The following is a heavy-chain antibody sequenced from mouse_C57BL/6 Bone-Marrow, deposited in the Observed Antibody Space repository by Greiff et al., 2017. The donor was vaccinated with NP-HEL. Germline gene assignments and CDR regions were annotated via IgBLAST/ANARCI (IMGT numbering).Heavy chain of an antibody. J-gene: IGHJ2*01. V-gene: IGHV1-66*01. CDR1: GYSFTSYY. CDR2: IYPGSGNT. CDR3: ARRRAFPYYWDF. Sequence: VQLQQSGPELVKPGASVKISCKASGYSFTSYYIHWVKQRPGQGLEWIGWIYPGSGNTKYNEKFKGKATLTADKSSSTAYMQLSSLTSEDSAVYCCARRRAFPYYWDFGGRGTALTVSA. D-gene: IGHD3-3*01.